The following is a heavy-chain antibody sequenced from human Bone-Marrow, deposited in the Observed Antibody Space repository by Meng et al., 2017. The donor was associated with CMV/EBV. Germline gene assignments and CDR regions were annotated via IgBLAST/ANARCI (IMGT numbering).Heavy chain of an antibody. CDR3: ARELVGATRAYFDY. J-gene: IGHJ4*02. CDR2: ISAYNGNT. Sequence: ASVKVSCKASGYTFTSYAMNWVRQAPGQGLEWMGWISAYNGNTNYAQKLQGRVTMTTDTSTSTAYMELRSLRSDDTAVYYCARELVGATRAYFDYWGQGTLVTVSS. CDR1: GYTFTSYA. D-gene: IGHD1-26*01. V-gene: IGHV1-18*01.